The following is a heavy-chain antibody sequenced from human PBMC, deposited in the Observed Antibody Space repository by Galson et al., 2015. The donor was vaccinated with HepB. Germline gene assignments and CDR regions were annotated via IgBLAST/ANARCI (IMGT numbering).Heavy chain of an antibody. D-gene: IGHD3-9*01. J-gene: IGHJ6*02. Sequence: SVKVSCKASGGTFSSYTISWVRQAPGQGLEWMGRIIPILGIANYAQKFQGRVTITADKSTSTAYMELSSLRSEDTAVYYCARDPHRGGLRYFDWLFPEPPRYYGMDVWGQGTTVTVSS. CDR1: GGTFSSYT. V-gene: IGHV1-69*04. CDR3: ARDPHRGGLRYFDWLFPEPPRYYGMDV. CDR2: IIPILGIA.